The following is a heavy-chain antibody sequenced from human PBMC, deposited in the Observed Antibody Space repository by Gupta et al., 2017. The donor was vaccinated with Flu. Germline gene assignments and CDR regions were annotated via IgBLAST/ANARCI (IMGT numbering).Heavy chain of an antibody. CDR2: INYSGNT. J-gene: IGHJ6*03. V-gene: IGHV4-34*01. CDR3: ARRTAVKYYMDV. D-gene: IGHD2-21*02. Sequence: WIRQPPGKGLEWIGEINYSGNTNYNPSLKSRVTISIDASRNQFSLKLSSVTAAETAVYYCARRTAVKYYMDVWGKGTTVTVSS.